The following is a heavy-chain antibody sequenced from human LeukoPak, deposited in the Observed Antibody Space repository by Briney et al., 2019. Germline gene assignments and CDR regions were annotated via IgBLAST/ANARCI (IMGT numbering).Heavy chain of an antibody. CDR3: ARDQGYYDILTGPYYYYYYMDV. V-gene: IGHV3-11*04. CDR2: ISSSGSTI. CDR1: GFTFSDYY. Sequence: GGSLRLSCAASGFTFSDYYMSWIRQAPGKGLEWVSYISSSGSTIYYADSVKGRFTISRDNAKNSLYLQMNSLRAEDTAVYYCARDQGYYDILTGPYYYYYYMDVWGKGTTVTVSS. D-gene: IGHD3-9*01. J-gene: IGHJ6*03.